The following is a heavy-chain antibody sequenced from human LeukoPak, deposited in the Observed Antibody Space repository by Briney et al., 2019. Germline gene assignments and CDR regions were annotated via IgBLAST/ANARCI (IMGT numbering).Heavy chain of an antibody. Sequence: GGSLRLSCAASGFTFSSYGMHWVRQAPGKGLDWVAFIRYDGGYKSYADSVKGRFTVSRDNSKNTLYLQMNSLRPEDTAVYYCAKEADLLWFGETTYYFDYWGQGTLVTVSS. CDR3: AKEADLLWFGETTYYFDY. D-gene: IGHD3-10*01. V-gene: IGHV3-30*02. J-gene: IGHJ4*02. CDR2: IRYDGGYK. CDR1: GFTFSSYG.